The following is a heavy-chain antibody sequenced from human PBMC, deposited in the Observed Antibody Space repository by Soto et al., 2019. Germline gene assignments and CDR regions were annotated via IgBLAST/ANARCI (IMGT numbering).Heavy chain of an antibody. V-gene: IGHV3-9*01. J-gene: IGHJ6*02. CDR2: ISWNSGSM. D-gene: IGHD3-3*01. CDR1: GFTFDDYA. Sequence: EVQLVESGGGLVQPGRSLRLSCAASGFTFDDYAMHWVRQAPGKGLEWVSGISWNSGSMVLADSVKDRFTISRDNAKKSLYLQMNSLRHEDTALYYCAKDSGRYDFYAMDVWGQGTTVTVSS. CDR3: AKDSGRYDFYAMDV.